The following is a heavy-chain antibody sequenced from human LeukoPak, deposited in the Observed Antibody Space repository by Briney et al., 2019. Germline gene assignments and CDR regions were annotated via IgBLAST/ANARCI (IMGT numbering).Heavy chain of an antibody. J-gene: IGHJ4*02. D-gene: IGHD5-18*01. Sequence: GRSLRLSCAASGFSFSNYAMHWVRQAPGKGLEWVSLISGDGGSTYYADSVKGRFTISRDNSKNSLYLQMNSLRTEDTALYYCAKDKYSYGSPIDYWGQGTLVTVPS. CDR1: GFSFSNYA. CDR3: AKDKYSYGSPIDY. V-gene: IGHV3-43*02. CDR2: ISGDGGST.